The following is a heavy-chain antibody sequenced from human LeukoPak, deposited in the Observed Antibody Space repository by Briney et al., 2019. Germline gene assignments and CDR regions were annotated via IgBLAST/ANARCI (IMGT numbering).Heavy chain of an antibody. CDR2: TSYDGGSD. CDR3: ARDLGWRSGYYSDY. CDR1: GFTFRSFG. Sequence: HPGGSLRLSCAASGFTFRSFGMHWVRQAPGKGLEWVAVTSYDGGSDYYADSVKGRFTISRDNSKNTLYLQMNSLRAEDTAVYYCARDLGWRSGYYSDYWGQGTLVTVSS. J-gene: IGHJ4*02. D-gene: IGHD3-22*01. V-gene: IGHV3-33*01.